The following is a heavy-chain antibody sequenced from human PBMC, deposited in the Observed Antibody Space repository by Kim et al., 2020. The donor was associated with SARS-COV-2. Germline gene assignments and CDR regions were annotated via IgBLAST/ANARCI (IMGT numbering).Heavy chain of an antibody. CDR2: IHTSGST. Sequence: SETMSLTCTVSGGSINNGSYYWSWIREPAGKGLEWIGRIHTSGSTNHNPSLKSRVTISLDTSKNQFSLKLSPVTAADTAVYYCARSIASYGMDVWGQGTTVTVSS. CDR1: GGSINNGSYY. D-gene: IGHD6-6*01. V-gene: IGHV4-61*02. J-gene: IGHJ6*02. CDR3: ARSIASYGMDV.